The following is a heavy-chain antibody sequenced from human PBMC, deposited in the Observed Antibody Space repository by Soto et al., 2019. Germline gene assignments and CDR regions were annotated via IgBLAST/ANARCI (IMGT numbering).Heavy chain of an antibody. J-gene: IGHJ5*02. D-gene: IGHD3-22*01. CDR3: LTCYFDSSGPNWFDP. Sequence: PGGSLRLSCAASGFTFSNYAMTWVRQAPGKGLEWVSTISGSGGSTYYADSVKGRFTISRDNSKNTLYLQMNSLRAGDTAVYYCLTCYFDSSGPNWFDPWGRGTLVTVSS. CDR2: ISGSGGST. V-gene: IGHV3-23*01. CDR1: GFTFSNYA.